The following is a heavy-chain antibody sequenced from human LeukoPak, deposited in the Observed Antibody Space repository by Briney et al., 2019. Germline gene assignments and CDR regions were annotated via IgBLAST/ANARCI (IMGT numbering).Heavy chain of an antibody. CDR1: GFTFSSYS. CDR3: ARVGGY. CDR2: ISSGSSTI. J-gene: IGHJ4*02. Sequence: GGSLRLSCAASGFTFSSYSMNWVRQAPGKGLEWVSYISSGSSTIYYADSVKGRFTISRDNAKNSLYLQMNSLRAEDTAVYYCARVGGYWGQGTLVTVSS. D-gene: IGHD2-15*01. V-gene: IGHV3-48*01.